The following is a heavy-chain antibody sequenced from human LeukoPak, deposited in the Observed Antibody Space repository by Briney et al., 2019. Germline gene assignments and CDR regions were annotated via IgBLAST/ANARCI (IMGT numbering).Heavy chain of an antibody. CDR3: ARDPPSFDDFWSGCMDV. V-gene: IGHV3-21*01. CDR1: GFSFSPYS. CDR2: ISSSSSYI. J-gene: IGHJ6*03. Sequence: GGSLRLSCAASGFSFSPYSMNWVRQAPGKGLEWVSSISSSSSYIYYADSVKGRFTISRDNAKNSLYLQMNSLRAEDTAVYYCARDPPSFDDFWSGCMDVWGKGTTVTVSS. D-gene: IGHD3-3*01.